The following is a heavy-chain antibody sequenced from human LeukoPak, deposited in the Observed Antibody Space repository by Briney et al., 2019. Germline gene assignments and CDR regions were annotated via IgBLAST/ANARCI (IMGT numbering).Heavy chain of an antibody. CDR1: GYSFTSYW. Sequence: GESLKISCKGSGYSFTSYWIGWVRQMPGKGLEWMGIIYPGDSDTRYSPSFQGQVTISADKSISTAYLQWSSLKASDTAMYYCARTLKPSSTRYDAFDIWGQGTMVTVSS. J-gene: IGHJ3*02. CDR2: IYPGDSDT. D-gene: IGHD2-2*01. V-gene: IGHV5-51*01. CDR3: ARTLKPSSTRYDAFDI.